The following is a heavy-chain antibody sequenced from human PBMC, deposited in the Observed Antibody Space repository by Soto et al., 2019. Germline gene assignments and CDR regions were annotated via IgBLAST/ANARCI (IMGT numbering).Heavy chain of an antibody. CDR1: GGTFSSYA. V-gene: IGHV1-24*01. D-gene: IGHD3-22*01. J-gene: IGHJ4*02. CDR2: FDHEDGET. CDR3: ATVRYYYDSSGYAAFDY. Sequence: ASVKVSCKASGGTFSSYAISWLRQAPEKGFEWMGGFDHEDGETIYAQKFQGRVTMTEDTSTDTAYMELSSLRSEDTAVYYCATVRYYYDSSGYAAFDYWGQGTLVTVSS.